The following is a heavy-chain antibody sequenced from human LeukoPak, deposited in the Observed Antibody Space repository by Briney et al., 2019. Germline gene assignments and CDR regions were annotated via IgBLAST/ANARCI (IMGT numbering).Heavy chain of an antibody. CDR2: INPNSGGT. D-gene: IGHD3-22*01. Sequence: ASVKVSCKASGYTFTGYYMHWVRQAPGQGLEWMGWINPNSGGTNYAQKFQGRVTMTRDTSISTAYMELSRLRSDDTAVYYCARVVKGYYYDSSGYYSEYYFDYWGQGTLVTVSS. CDR3: ARVVKGYYYDSSGYYSEYYFDY. CDR1: GYTFTGYY. V-gene: IGHV1-2*02. J-gene: IGHJ4*02.